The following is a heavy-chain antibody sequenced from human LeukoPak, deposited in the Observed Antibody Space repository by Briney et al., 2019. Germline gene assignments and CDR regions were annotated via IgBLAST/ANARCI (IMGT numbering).Heavy chain of an antibody. J-gene: IGHJ4*02. CDR2: IRQDGSKI. CDR1: GFTFSTYW. V-gene: IGHV3-7*03. CDR3: AKYGTYRYSGGYLDY. Sequence: GGSLRLSCAASGFTFSTYWMSWVRQAPGKGLEWVANIRQDGSKIYYVDSVKGRFTISRDNAKNSLYLQMNSLRAEDTAVYYCAKYGTYRYSGGYLDYWGQGALVTVSS. D-gene: IGHD1-26*01.